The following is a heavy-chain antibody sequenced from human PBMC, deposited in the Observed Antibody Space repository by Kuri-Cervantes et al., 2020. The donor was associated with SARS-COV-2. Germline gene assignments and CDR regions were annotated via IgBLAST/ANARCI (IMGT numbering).Heavy chain of an antibody. Sequence: GGSLRLSCAASGFTVSSNEMSWVRQAPGKGLEWVSSISGGSTYYADSRKGRFTISRDNSKNSLYLQMNSLRAEDTAVYYCARVHKAGATYYYYYMDVWGKGTTVTVSS. V-gene: IGHV3-38-3*01. D-gene: IGHD1-26*01. J-gene: IGHJ6*03. CDR3: ARVHKAGATYYYYYMDV. CDR1: GFTVSSNE. CDR2: ISGGST.